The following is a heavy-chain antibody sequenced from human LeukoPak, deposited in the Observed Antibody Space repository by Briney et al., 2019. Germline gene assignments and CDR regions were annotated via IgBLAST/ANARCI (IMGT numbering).Heavy chain of an antibody. J-gene: IGHJ4*02. CDR3: ARDHSRSGYYDY. Sequence: SETLPLTCTVSGGSIISDYWGWIRQPPGRGLEWVGYTSDSGSTNYNPSLRSRVTMSLDTSKNQFSLDLNSVTTADTAVYYCARDHSRSGYYDYWGQRTLVTVSS. D-gene: IGHD3-3*01. V-gene: IGHV4-59*01. CDR2: TSDSGST. CDR1: GGSIISDY.